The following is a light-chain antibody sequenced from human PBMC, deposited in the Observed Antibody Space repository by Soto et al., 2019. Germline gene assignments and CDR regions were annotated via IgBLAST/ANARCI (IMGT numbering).Light chain of an antibody. CDR1: QSVSSN. Sequence: EIVLTQSPATLSLSPGERATLSCRASQSVSSNLAWYQQKPGQAPRLLIYGASTRATGIPARFSGSGSGTDFTLTITSLRPEDFATYWCQQSYNTPVTFGQGTLLEIK. J-gene: IGKJ5*01. V-gene: IGKV3-15*01. CDR3: QQSYNTPVT. CDR2: GAS.